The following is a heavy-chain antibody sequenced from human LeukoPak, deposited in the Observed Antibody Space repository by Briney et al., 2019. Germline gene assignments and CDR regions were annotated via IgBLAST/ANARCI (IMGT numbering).Heavy chain of an antibody. CDR3: ARDRTAGDSFYYYGMDV. Sequence: ASVKVSCKASGYTFTGYYMHWVRQAPGQGLEWMGWINPNTGATRYAQKFQGRVIMTRDTSIRTAYMEMSRLISDDTAVYYCARDRTAGDSFYYYGMDVWGQGTTVTVSS. CDR2: INPNTGAT. D-gene: IGHD3-16*01. CDR1: GYTFTGYY. J-gene: IGHJ6*02. V-gene: IGHV1-2*02.